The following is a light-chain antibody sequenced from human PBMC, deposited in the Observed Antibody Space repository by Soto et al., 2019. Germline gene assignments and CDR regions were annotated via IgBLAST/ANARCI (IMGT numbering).Light chain of an antibody. CDR2: EVS. Sequence: QSVLTQPASVSGSPGQSITISCAGTSSDVGTYNYVSWYQHHPGKVPKLMIYEVSNRPSGVSNRLSGSKSGNTASLTISGLQAEDEADYYCSSYTTSTTRVFGGGTKVTVL. J-gene: IGLJ3*02. CDR1: SSDVGTYNY. CDR3: SSYTTSTTRV. V-gene: IGLV2-14*01.